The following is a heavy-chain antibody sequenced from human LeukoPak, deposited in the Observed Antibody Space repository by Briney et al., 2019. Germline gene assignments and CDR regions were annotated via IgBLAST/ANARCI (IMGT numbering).Heavy chain of an antibody. J-gene: IGHJ4*02. CDR3: AAFVDIVVVPAACKEDY. CDR1: NGSVSNNY. CDR2: IYYSGTT. V-gene: IGHV4-59*02. Sequence: SETLSLTCTVSNGSVSNNYWSWIRQPPGKGLEWIGDIYYSGTTNYNPSLKSRVTISLDTSKKQFSLKLSSVTAADTAVYYCAAFVDIVVVPAACKEDYWGQGTLVTVSS. D-gene: IGHD2-2*03.